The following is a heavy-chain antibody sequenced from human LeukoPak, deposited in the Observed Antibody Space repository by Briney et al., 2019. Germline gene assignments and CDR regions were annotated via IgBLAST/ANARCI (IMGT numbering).Heavy chain of an antibody. CDR2: ISHDGRDT. CDR3: ARVGRVSIYPSYMDV. CDR1: GFTFSTFP. J-gene: IGHJ6*03. Sequence: HAGGSLRLSCEASGFTFSTFPTHWVRQTPDKRLEWVAVISHDGRDTYYADSVKGRFTISRDNSKNTLYLQMNSLSPEDTAVVYCARVGRVSIYPSYMDVWGKGTTVTVSS. V-gene: IGHV3-30*04. D-gene: IGHD6-6*01.